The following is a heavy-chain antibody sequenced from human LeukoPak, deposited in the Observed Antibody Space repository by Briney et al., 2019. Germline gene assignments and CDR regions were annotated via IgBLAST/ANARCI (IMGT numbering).Heavy chain of an antibody. Sequence: ASVKVSCKASGYTFTGYGISWVRQAPRQGLEWMGWISAYNGNTNYAQKLQGRVTMTTDTSTSTAYMELRSLRSDDTAVYYCARGRSSSSSLVYYYYYMDVWGKGTTVTVSS. J-gene: IGHJ6*03. CDR1: GYTFTGYG. D-gene: IGHD6-6*01. V-gene: IGHV1-18*01. CDR3: ARGRSSSSSLVYYYYYMDV. CDR2: ISAYNGNT.